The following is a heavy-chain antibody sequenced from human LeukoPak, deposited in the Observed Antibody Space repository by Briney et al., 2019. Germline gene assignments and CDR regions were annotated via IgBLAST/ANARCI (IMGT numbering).Heavy chain of an antibody. V-gene: IGHV5-51*01. D-gene: IGHD2-2*03. CDR3: ARSPGYCSSTSCSRNWFDP. CDR2: IYPGDSDT. CDR1: GYSFTSYW. J-gene: IGHJ5*02. Sequence: GESLRISCKGSGYSFTSYWIAWVRQTPGKGLEWMGIIYPGDSDTRYSPSFQGQVTISADKSISTAYLQWSSLKASDTAMYYCARSPGYCSSTSCSRNWFDPWGQGTLVTVSS.